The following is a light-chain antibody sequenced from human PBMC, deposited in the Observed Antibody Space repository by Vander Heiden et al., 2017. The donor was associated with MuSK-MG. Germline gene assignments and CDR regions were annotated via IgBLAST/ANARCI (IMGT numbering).Light chain of an antibody. CDR2: WAS. V-gene: IGKV4-1*01. Sequence: DIVMTQSPDSLAVSLGERAIITCKSSQSVLYSSNNKNYLAWFQHKPGQPPKLLIYWASTRESGVPDRFSGSGSGTDFTLTISSLQAEDLAVYYCQQDDSSPHTFGQGTKLEIK. J-gene: IGKJ2*01. CDR1: QSVLYSSNNKNY. CDR3: QQDDSSPHT.